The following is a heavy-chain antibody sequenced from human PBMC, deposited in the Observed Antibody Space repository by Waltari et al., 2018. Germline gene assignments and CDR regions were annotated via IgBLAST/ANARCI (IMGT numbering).Heavy chain of an antibody. J-gene: IGHJ3*01. Sequence: QLHLQESGPGLVKPSETLSLTCSVSGGSITSNCHYWGWIRQPPGKGLEWTGTISYSGATYNSPSLKSRVTISVDTSKNQFSLKLSSVTAADTAVYYCATYVGASVGTAAFDVWGQGTMVTVSS. CDR2: ISYSGAT. V-gene: IGHV4-39*01. D-gene: IGHD6-13*01. CDR1: GGSITSNCHY. CDR3: ATYVGASVGTAAFDV.